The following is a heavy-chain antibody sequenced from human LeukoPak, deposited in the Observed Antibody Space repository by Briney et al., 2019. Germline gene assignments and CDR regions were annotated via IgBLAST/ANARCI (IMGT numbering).Heavy chain of an antibody. J-gene: IGHJ5*02. CDR2: ISSSGSTI. Sequence: GGSLRLSSAASGFTFSDYYMSWMRQAPGKGLEMVSYISSSGSTIYYADSVKGRFTISRDNAKNSLYLQMNSLIAEDTAVYYCARIYANWFDPWGQGTLVTVSS. CDR3: ARIYANWFDP. CDR1: GFTFSDYY. D-gene: IGHD2-2*02. V-gene: IGHV3-11*04.